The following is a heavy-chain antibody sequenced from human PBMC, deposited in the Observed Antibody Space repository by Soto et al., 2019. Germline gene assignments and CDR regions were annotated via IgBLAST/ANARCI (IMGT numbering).Heavy chain of an antibody. V-gene: IGHV1-69*02. Sequence: SVKVSCKASGGTFSSYTISWVRQAPGQGLEWMGRIIPILGIANYAQKFQGRVTITADKSTSTAYMELSSLRSEDTAVYYCASVATIGVVIPYYYYMDVWGKGTTVTVSS. CDR1: GGTFSSYT. D-gene: IGHD3-3*01. CDR2: IIPILGIA. CDR3: ASVATIGVVIPYYYYMDV. J-gene: IGHJ6*03.